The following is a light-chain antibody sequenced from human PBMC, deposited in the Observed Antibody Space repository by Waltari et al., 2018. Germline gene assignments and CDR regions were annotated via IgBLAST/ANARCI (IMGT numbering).Light chain of an antibody. J-gene: IGLJ2*01. V-gene: IGLV2-8*01. CDR3: SSFAGSNVV. CDR1: RSDVGGNNY. CDR2: EVS. Sequence: QSALTQPPSASGSPGQSVTISCTGTRSDVGGNNYVSWYQQHPGKAPKLMIYEVSKRPSGVPDRFSGSKSGNTASLTVSGLQADDEAEYYCSSFAGSNVVFGGGTQLTVL.